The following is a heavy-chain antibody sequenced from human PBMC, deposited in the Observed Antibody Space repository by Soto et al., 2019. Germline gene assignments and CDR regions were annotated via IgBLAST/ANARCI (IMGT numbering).Heavy chain of an antibody. J-gene: IGHJ4*02. Sequence: VASVEVSCKASGYTFTGYYMHWVPQAPGQGLERMGWINPNSGGTNYAQKFQGRVTMTRDTSISTAYMELSRLRSDDTAVYYCARGPGYYEFDYWGQGTLVTVS. CDR2: INPNSGGT. D-gene: IGHD3-22*01. CDR3: ARGPGYYEFDY. V-gene: IGHV1-2*03. CDR1: GYTFTGYY.